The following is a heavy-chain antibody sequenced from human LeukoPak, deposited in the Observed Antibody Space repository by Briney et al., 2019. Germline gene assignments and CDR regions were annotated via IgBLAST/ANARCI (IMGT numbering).Heavy chain of an antibody. CDR1: GGSISSGSYY. D-gene: IGHD3-10*01. V-gene: IGHV4-61*02. CDR3: ARQLYSSGSYYAPMDV. CDR2: IYTSGST. J-gene: IGHJ6*03. Sequence: SSETLSLTCTVSGGSISSGSYYWSWIRQPAGKGLEWIGRIYTSGSTNYNPSLKSRVTISVDTSKNQFSLKLSSVTATDTAVYYCARQLYSSGSYYAPMDVWGKGTTVTISS.